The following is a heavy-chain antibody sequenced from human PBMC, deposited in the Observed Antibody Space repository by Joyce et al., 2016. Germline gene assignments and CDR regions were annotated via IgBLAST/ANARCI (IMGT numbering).Heavy chain of an antibody. V-gene: IGHV3-23*01. D-gene: IGHD3-9*01. CDR2: ISDSGTFT. J-gene: IGHJ3*02. CDR3: AKDKKGLRYFDERAFDI. Sequence: SGFTFSNKAMSWVRQAPGKGLEWVSSISDSGTFTYYVDSVKGRSTISRDNSKNTLYLQMNSLRAEDTAVYYCAKDKKGLRYFDERAFDIWGQGTTVTVSS. CDR1: GFTFSNKA.